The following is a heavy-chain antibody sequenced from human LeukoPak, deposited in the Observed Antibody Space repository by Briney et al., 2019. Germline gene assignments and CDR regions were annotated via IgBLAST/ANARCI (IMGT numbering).Heavy chain of an antibody. D-gene: IGHD2-15*01. J-gene: IGHJ6*02. CDR3: ARDPGYYYAMDV. Sequence: SQTLSLTCAISGDSVSSNTAAWNWVRQSPTRCLEWLGRTYYRSKRYYDYATSASRRIAINPDTSENLFSLQLNSGSPDDTAVYYCARDPGYYYAMDVWGQGTTVTVSS. CDR1: GDSVSSNTAA. CDR2: TYYRSKRYY. V-gene: IGHV6-1*01.